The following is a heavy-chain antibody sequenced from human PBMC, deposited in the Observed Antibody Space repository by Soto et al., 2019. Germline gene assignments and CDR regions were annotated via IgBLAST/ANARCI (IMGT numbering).Heavy chain of an antibody. Sequence: VPCKAYGYTFISHGINWVRQAPGQGLEWMGWISGYNGNTNYAWKSQGRVTMTTDTTTSTAYMEVRSLRSDDTAVYYCARGELEFLPGGNYAMDVWGQGTTVTVSS. J-gene: IGHJ6*02. CDR3: ARGELEFLPGGNYAMDV. V-gene: IGHV1-18*04. CDR2: ISGYNGNT. D-gene: IGHD1-1*01. CDR1: GYTFISHG.